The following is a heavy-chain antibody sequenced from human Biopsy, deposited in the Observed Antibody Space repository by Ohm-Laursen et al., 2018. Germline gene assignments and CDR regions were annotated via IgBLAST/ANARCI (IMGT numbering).Heavy chain of an antibody. CDR2: IYTSGSP. J-gene: IGHJ3*02. Sequence: GTLSLTCTVSGDSIINYYWSWIRQPAGKGLEWIGRIYTSGSPTYNLSLESRVTMSVDTSKNQFSLNLRSVTAADTAVYYCARGTGRYYVYGAFDIWGQGTVVTVSS. D-gene: IGHD1-26*01. V-gene: IGHV4-4*07. CDR3: ARGTGRYYVYGAFDI. CDR1: GDSIINYY.